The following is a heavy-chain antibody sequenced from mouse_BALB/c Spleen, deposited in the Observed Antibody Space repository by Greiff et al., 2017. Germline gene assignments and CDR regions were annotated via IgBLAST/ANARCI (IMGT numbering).Heavy chain of an antibody. CDR1: GFTFNTYA. CDR3: VRNVDFDY. V-gene: IGHV10-1*02. Sequence: EVQRVESGGGLVQPKGSLKLSCAASGFTFNTYAMNWVRQAPGKGLEWVARIRSKSNNYATYYADSVKDRFTISRDDSQSMLYLQMNNLKTEDTAMYYCVRNVDFDYWGQGTTLTVSS. CDR2: IRSKSNNYAT. J-gene: IGHJ2*01.